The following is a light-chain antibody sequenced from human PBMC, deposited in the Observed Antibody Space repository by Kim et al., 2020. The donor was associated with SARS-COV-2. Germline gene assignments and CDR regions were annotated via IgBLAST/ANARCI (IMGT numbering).Light chain of an antibody. V-gene: IGKV3-15*01. CDR1: QSIDSK. CDR3: QQYAGWPLT. Sequence: VSPGESATLSCRAGQSIDSKLAWYEQKPGQSPRLLIYDASTRATGVPARFSGSGSGTQFTLTVSSLQSEDFAFYYCQQYAGWPLTFGGGTKVDIK. CDR2: DAS. J-gene: IGKJ4*01.